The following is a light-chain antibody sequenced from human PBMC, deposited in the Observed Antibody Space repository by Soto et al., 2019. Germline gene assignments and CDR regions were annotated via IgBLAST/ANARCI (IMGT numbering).Light chain of an antibody. CDR1: SSDVGGYNY. V-gene: IGLV2-14*01. J-gene: IGLJ1*01. Sequence: QSALTQPASVSGSPGQSITISCTGTSSDVGGYNYVSWYQQHPGKAPKLMIYDVSNRPSGVSNRFSGSKPGNTASLTISGLQAEDEADYYCSSYTSSSTRIVFGTGTKVTVL. CDR2: DVS. CDR3: SSYTSSSTRIV.